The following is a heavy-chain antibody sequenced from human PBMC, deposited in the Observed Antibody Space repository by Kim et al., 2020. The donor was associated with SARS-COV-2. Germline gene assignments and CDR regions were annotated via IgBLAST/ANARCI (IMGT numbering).Heavy chain of an antibody. V-gene: IGHV3-49*03. J-gene: IGHJ5*02. CDR3: TRDGYSGYGDWFDP. CDR1: GFTFGDYA. D-gene: IGHD5-12*01. Sequence: GGSLRLSCTASGFTFGDYAMSWFRQAPGKGLEWVGFIRSKAYGGTTEYAASVKGRFTISRDDSKSIAYLQMNSLKTEDTAVYYCTRDGYSGYGDWFDPWGQGTLVTVSS. CDR2: IRSKAYGGTT.